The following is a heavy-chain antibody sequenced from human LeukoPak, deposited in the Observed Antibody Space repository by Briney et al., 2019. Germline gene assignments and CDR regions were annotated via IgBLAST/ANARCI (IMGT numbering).Heavy chain of an antibody. CDR3: ARSYCSGGSCYVRGFFDY. CDR2: ISYDGSNK. D-gene: IGHD2-15*01. Sequence: PGRSLRLSCAASGFTFSNYGMHWVRQTPGKGPEWVAVISYDGSNKYYADSVKGRITISRDISKNTLYLQMNSLRAEDTAVYYCARSYCSGGSCYVRGFFDYWGQGTLVTVSS. V-gene: IGHV3-30*03. J-gene: IGHJ4*02. CDR1: GFTFSNYG.